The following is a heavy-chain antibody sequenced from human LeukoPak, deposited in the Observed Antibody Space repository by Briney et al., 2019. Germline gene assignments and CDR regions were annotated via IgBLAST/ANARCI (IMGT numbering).Heavy chain of an antibody. CDR1: GFTFSSYG. Sequence: PGRSLRLSCAASGFTFSSYGMHWVRQAPGKGLEWVAVISYDGSNKYYADSVKGRFTISRDNSKNTLYLQMNSLRAEDTAVYYCAIRGYSYGYGFDYWGQGTLVTVSS. V-gene: IGHV3-30*03. CDR3: AIRGYSYGYGFDY. J-gene: IGHJ4*02. CDR2: ISYDGSNK. D-gene: IGHD5-18*01.